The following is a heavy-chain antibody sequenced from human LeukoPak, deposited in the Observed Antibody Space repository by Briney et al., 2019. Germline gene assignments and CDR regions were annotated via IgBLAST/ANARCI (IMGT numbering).Heavy chain of an antibody. D-gene: IGHD6-13*01. J-gene: IGHJ5*02. CDR2: IYYSGST. Sequence: IPSETLSLTCTVSGGSISSRSYCWGWIRQPPGKGLEWIGSIYYSGSTYYNPPLKSRVTISVDTSKNQFSLKLSSVTAADRAVYYCAGGIAAAGTGCFDPWGQGTLITVCS. CDR3: AGGIAAAGTGCFDP. CDR1: GGSISSRSYC. V-gene: IGHV4-39*01.